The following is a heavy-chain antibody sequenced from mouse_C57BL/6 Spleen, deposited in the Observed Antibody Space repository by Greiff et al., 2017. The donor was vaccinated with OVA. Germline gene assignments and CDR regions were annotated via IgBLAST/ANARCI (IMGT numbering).Heavy chain of an antibody. D-gene: IGHD2-4*01. J-gene: IGHJ1*03. CDR1: GYSITSGYY. V-gene: IGHV3-6*01. CDR3: ARDGDYDGGFDV. Sequence: EVKVEESGPGLVKPSQSLSLTCSVTGYSITSGYYWNWIRQFPGNKLEWMGYISYDGSNNYNPSLKNRISITRDTSKNQFFLKLNSVTTEDTATYYCARDGDYDGGFDVWGTGTTVTVSS. CDR2: ISYDGSN.